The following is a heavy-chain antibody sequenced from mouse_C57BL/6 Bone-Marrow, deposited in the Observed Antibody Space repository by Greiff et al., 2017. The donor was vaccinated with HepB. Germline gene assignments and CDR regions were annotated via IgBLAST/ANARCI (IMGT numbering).Heavy chain of an antibody. J-gene: IGHJ3*01. CDR2: IYPGDGDT. Sequence: QVQLQQSGPELVKPGASVKISCKASGYAFSSSWMNWVKQRPGKGLEWIGRIYPGDGDTNYNGKFKGKATLTADKSSSTAYMQLSSLTSEDAAVYFCARGEGGSSYMLAYWGQGTMVTVSA. D-gene: IGHD1-1*01. V-gene: IGHV1-82*01. CDR3: ARGEGGSSYMLAY. CDR1: GYAFSSSW.